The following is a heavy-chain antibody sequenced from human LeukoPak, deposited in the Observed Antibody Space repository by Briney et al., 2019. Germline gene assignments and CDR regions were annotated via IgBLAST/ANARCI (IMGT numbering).Heavy chain of an antibody. V-gene: IGHV4-30-2*01. D-gene: IGHD3-3*01. CDR2: IYHSGST. Sequence: SETLSLTCTVSGGSISSGGYYWSWIRQPPGKGLEWIVYIYHSGSTYYNPSLKSRVTISVDRSKNQFSLKLSSVTAADTAVYYRASFTIFGVVIYYFDYWGQGTLVTVSS. CDR3: ASFTIFGVVIYYFDY. J-gene: IGHJ4*02. CDR1: GGSISSGGYY.